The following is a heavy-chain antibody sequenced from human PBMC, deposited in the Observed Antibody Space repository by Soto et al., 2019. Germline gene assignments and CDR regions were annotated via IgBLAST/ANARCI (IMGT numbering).Heavy chain of an antibody. CDR1: GGSISGYY. D-gene: IGHD2-21*01. J-gene: IGHJ5*01. CDR3: ARGTFLRGLPFYWFDS. Sequence: PSETPSITCTVSGGSISGYYWTWIRQPPGKRLEWIGYIYYSGSTSYNPSLKSRVTISLDTSKNQFSLNLISVTAADTAVYYCARGTFLRGLPFYWFDSWGQGTLVTVSS. V-gene: IGHV4-59*01. CDR2: IYYSGST.